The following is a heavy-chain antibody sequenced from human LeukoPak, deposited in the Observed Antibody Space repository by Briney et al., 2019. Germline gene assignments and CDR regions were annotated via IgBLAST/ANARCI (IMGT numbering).Heavy chain of an antibody. CDR1: GYTLTELS. CDR2: YDPEDGET. Sequence: ASVKVSCKVSGYTLTELSMHWVRQAPGKGLEWMGGYDPEDGETIYAQKFQGRVTLTEDTSKDTVYMELSSLTSEDTAVYYCTTPLRPIGFSEWVFQLDHWGQGTLVTVSS. V-gene: IGHV1-24*01. J-gene: IGHJ4*02. D-gene: IGHD3-3*01. CDR3: TTPLRPIGFSEWVFQLDH.